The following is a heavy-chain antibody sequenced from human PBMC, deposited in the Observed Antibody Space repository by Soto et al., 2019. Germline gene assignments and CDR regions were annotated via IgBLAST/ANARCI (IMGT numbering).Heavy chain of an antibody. J-gene: IGHJ4*02. CDR2: ISGSGGST. CDR3: AKTDLEWLFQKYYFDY. CDR1: GFTFSSYA. V-gene: IGHV3-23*01. D-gene: IGHD3-3*01. Sequence: GGSLRLSCAASGFTFSSYAMSWVRQAPGKGLEWVSAISGSGGSTYYADSVKGRFTISRDNSKNTLYLQMNSLRAEDTAVYYCAKTDLEWLFQKYYFDYWGQGTLVTVSS.